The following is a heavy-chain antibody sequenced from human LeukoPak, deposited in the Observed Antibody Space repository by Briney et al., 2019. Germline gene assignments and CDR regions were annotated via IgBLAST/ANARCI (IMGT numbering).Heavy chain of an antibody. CDR1: GFTFSTYW. V-gene: IGHV3-74*01. CDR3: AAMPENWFDP. D-gene: IGHD1-14*01. Sequence: GGSLRLSCAASGFTFSTYWMHWVRQVPGKGLEWVSRVRRDGSFTNYADSVKGRFTISRDNARNTLYLQMNSLRAEDTAAYYCAAMPENWFDPWGQGTLVTVSS. J-gene: IGHJ5*02. CDR2: VRRDGSFT.